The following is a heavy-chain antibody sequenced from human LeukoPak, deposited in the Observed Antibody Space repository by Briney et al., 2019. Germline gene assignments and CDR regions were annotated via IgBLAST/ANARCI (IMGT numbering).Heavy chain of an antibody. CDR1: GDSISSYY. CDR3: ARAEGYCSSTSCPYYYMDV. Sequence: PSETLSLTCTVSGDSISSYYWSWIRQPPGKGLEWIGYIYYSGSTNYNPSHKSRVTISVDTSKNQFSLKLSSVTAADTAVYYCARAEGYCSSTSCPYYYMDVWGKGTTVTVSS. J-gene: IGHJ6*03. V-gene: IGHV4-59*01. CDR2: IYYSGST. D-gene: IGHD2-2*01.